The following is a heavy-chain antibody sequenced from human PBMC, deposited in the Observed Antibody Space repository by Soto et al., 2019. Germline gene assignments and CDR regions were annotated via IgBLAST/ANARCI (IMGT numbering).Heavy chain of an antibody. D-gene: IGHD3-16*01. J-gene: IGHJ5*02. CDR3: ARRGSGGWFDP. CDR2: ISGSGDST. Sequence: EVQLLESGGGLVQPGGSLRLSCAASGFTFSSYAMSWVRQAPEKGLEWVSVISGSGDSTYYADSVKGRFTISRDNSKNTLYLHMNSLRAEDTAVYYCARRGSGGWFDPWGQGTLVSVSS. V-gene: IGHV3-23*01. CDR1: GFTFSSYA.